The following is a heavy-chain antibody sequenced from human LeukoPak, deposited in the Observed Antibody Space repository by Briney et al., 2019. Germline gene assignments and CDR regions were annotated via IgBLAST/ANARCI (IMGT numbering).Heavy chain of an antibody. CDR2: IYNSGTT. V-gene: IGHV4-59*01. J-gene: IGHJ5*02. CDR1: GASISSSY. CDR3: ARGQPQRYSSGWYVNWFDP. Sequence: SETLSLTCTVSGASISSSYWSWIRQPPGKGLEWIGYIYNSGTTKYNPSLKSRVTISVDTSKNQFSLKVNSVTAADTAVYYCARGQPQRYSSGWYVNWFDPWGQGTLVTVST. D-gene: IGHD6-19*01.